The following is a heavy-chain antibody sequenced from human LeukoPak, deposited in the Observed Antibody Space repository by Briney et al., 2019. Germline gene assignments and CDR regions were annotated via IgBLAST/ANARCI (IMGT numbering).Heavy chain of an antibody. J-gene: IGHJ4*02. CDR3: ARDSSSFPNYFDY. CDR2: IYSDGTT. CDR1: GFTVSSTY. D-gene: IGHD3-3*02. Sequence: GGSLRLSCAASGFTVSSTYMSWVRQPPGMGLEWVSLIYSDGTTFYADSVKGRFAISTDNSKNTLYLQMSSLRAEDTAVYYCARDSSSFPNYFDYWGQGTLITVSS. V-gene: IGHV3-53*01.